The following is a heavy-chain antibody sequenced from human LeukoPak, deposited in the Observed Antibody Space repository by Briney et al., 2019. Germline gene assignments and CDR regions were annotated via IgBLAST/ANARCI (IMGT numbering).Heavy chain of an antibody. CDR2: LYPGDSVT. CDR1: GYSFTNYW. D-gene: IGHD6-13*01. CDR3: ARRDSRSKHFDY. J-gene: IGHJ4*02. V-gene: IGHV5-51*01. Sequence: GESLKISCKGSGYSFTNYWNGWVRQIPGKGLEWVGILYPGDSVTIYRRSFQGQVTILPDKCISTAYVQWSRLKASDTAMSYCARRDSRSKHFDYRGQGTLVTVSS.